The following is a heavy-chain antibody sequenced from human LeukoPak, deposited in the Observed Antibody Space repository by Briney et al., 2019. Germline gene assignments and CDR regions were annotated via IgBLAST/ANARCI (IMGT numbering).Heavy chain of an antibody. J-gene: IGHJ4*02. D-gene: IGHD6-19*01. CDR1: GFTFSSYA. Sequence: PGGSLRLSCAASGFTFSSYAMSWVRQAPGKGLEWVSGISGSGVSTYYADSVKGRFTISRDNSKNTVYLQMNSLRAEDTAVYYCAKDLGYSSGWYRLYFDYWGQGTPVTVSS. CDR3: AKDLGYSSGWYRLYFDY. V-gene: IGHV3-23*01. CDR2: ISGSGVST.